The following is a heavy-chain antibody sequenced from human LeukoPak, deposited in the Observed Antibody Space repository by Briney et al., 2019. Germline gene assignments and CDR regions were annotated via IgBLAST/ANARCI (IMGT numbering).Heavy chain of an antibody. Sequence: GESLKISCKGSGYSFTNYWISWVRQMPGKGLEWMGSIDPSDSYTKYSPSFQGHVTISADQSISTAYVQWSSLKASDTAMYYCARQSSSRYQDYWGQGTLVTVSS. CDR3: ARQSSSRYQDY. CDR1: GYSFTNYW. V-gene: IGHV5-10-1*01. D-gene: IGHD6-13*01. CDR2: IDPSDSYT. J-gene: IGHJ4*02.